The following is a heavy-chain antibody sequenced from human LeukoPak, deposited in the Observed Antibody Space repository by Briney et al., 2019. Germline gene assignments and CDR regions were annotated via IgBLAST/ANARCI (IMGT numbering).Heavy chain of an antibody. V-gene: IGHV4-34*01. CDR2: INHSGST. Sequence: PSETLSLTCAVYGGSFSGYYWGWIRQPPGKGLEWIGEINHSGSTNYNPSLKSRVTISVDTSKNQFSLKLSSVTAADTAVYYCARARKLYDSSGYYANYFDYWGQGTLVTVSS. J-gene: IGHJ4*02. CDR1: GGSFSGYY. CDR3: ARARKLYDSSGYYANYFDY. D-gene: IGHD3-22*01.